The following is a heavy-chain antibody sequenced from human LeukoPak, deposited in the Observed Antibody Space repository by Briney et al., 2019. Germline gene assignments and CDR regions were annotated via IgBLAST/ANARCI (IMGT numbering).Heavy chain of an antibody. CDR3: ARGVVVVPAAISDAFDI. V-gene: IGHV4-59*01. J-gene: IGHJ3*02. CDR2: IYYSGST. CDR1: GGSISSYY. D-gene: IGHD2-2*01. Sequence: PSETLSLTCTVSGGSISSYYWSWIRQPPGKGLEWIGYIYYSGSTNYNPSLKSRVTISVDTSKNQFSLKLSSVTAADTTVYYCARGVVVVPAAISDAFDIWGQGTMVTVSS.